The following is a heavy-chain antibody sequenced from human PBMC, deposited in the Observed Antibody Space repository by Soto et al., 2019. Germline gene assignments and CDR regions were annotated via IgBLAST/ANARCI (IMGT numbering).Heavy chain of an antibody. Sequence: GGSLRLSCAASGFTFSSYWMSWVRQAPGKGLEWVANIKQDGSEKYYVDSVKGRFTISRDNAKNSLYLQMNSLRAEDTAVYYCARGLLDYDFWSGYYKVDAFDIWGQGTMVTVSS. J-gene: IGHJ3*02. CDR3: ARGLLDYDFWSGYYKVDAFDI. V-gene: IGHV3-7*01. CDR2: IKQDGSEK. D-gene: IGHD3-3*01. CDR1: GFTFSSYW.